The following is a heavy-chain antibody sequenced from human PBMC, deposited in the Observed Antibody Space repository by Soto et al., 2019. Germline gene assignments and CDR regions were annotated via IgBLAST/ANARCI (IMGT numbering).Heavy chain of an antibody. V-gene: IGHV1-2*02. J-gene: IGHJ4*02. CDR2: INPNSGGT. Sequence: QVQLVQSGAEVKKPGASVKVSCKASGYTFTGYYMHWVRQAPGQGLEWMGWINPNSGGTNYAQKLQGRVTRTRDTSISTAYMELSRLRSDDTAVYYCARGGSDFWSGYYTLGDYWGQGTLVTVSS. D-gene: IGHD3-3*01. CDR3: ARGGSDFWSGYYTLGDY. CDR1: GYTFTGYY.